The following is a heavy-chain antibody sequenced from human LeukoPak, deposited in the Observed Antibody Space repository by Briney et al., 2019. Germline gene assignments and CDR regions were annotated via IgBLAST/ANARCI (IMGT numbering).Heavy chain of an antibody. Sequence: GGSLRLSCAASGFTFSNYAMNWVRQAPGKGLEWVSGISGSGGSTYYADSVKGRFTISRDNSKKTLYLQMNSLRAEDTAVYYCAKDTYSSGWGTFDYWGQGTLVTVSS. V-gene: IGHV3-23*01. CDR1: GFTFSNYA. CDR2: ISGSGGST. CDR3: AKDTYSSGWGTFDY. J-gene: IGHJ4*02. D-gene: IGHD6-19*01.